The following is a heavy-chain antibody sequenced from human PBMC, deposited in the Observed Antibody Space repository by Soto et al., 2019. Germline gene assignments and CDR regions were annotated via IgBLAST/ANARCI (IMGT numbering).Heavy chain of an antibody. Sequence: PGESLKISCKASGYSFPNSWISWVRQMPGKGLEWMARIDPSDSYINYNPSFQGHVTISTDKSITTAYLQWSSLKASDTAMYYCATCPGANGTSGFWYFETWGQETML. J-gene: IGHJ3*02. CDR1: GYSFPNSW. D-gene: IGHD3-22*01. CDR2: IDPSDSYI. V-gene: IGHV5-10-1*01. CDR3: ATCPGANGTSGFWYFET.